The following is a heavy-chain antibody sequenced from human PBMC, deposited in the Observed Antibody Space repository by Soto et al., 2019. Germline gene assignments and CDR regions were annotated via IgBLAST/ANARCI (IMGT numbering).Heavy chain of an antibody. CDR1: GFTFSNAW. D-gene: IGHD3-10*01. V-gene: IGHV3-15*01. CDR3: TTLDSLLLWFGELLSVPPYYYYMDV. Sequence: GGSLRLSCAASGFTFSNAWMSWVRQAPGKGLEWVGRIKSKTDGGTTDYAAPVKGRFTISRDDSKNTLYLQMNSLKTEDTAVYYCTTLDSLLLWFGELLSVPPYYYYMDVWGKGTTVTVSS. J-gene: IGHJ6*03. CDR2: IKSKTDGGTT.